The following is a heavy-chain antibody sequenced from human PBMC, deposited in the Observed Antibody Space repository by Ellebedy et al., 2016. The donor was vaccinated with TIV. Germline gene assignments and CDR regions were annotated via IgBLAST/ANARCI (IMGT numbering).Heavy chain of an antibody. CDR2: INEDESKK. J-gene: IGHJ4*02. Sequence: GESLKISCEASGFTFSAYAMHWVRQAPGKGLEWVANINEDESKKYFADSVKGRFTISRDNALNSLYLQMNSLRVEDTAVYFCARGDDNSGDYWGQGILVTVSS. V-gene: IGHV3-7*04. D-gene: IGHD1-1*01. CDR3: ARGDDNSGDY. CDR1: GFTFSAYA.